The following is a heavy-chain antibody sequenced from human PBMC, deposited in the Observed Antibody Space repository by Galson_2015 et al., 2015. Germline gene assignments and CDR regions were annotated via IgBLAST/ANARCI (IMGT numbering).Heavy chain of an antibody. J-gene: IGHJ4*02. V-gene: IGHV3-30-3*01. Sequence: SLRLSCAASGFTFSSFTFHWVRQAPGKGLECVALISIHGTNIYYADSVKGRFTISRDNSKNTLYLYMTSLRPEDTAVYYCARNPSRLGEYGYFDYWGQGTLVSVSS. CDR3: ARNPSRLGEYGYFDY. CDR2: ISIHGTNI. D-gene: IGHD3-16*01. CDR1: GFTFSSFT.